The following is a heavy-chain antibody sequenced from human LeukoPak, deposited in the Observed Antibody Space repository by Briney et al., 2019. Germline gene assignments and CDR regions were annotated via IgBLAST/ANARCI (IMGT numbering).Heavy chain of an antibody. CDR3: ARTDYYGSGSYLWYFDY. V-gene: IGHV3-23*01. CDR2: ISGSGGST. CDR1: GFTFSSYA. D-gene: IGHD3-10*01. Sequence: GGSLRLSCTASGFTFSSYAMSWVRQAPGKGLEWVSAISGSGGSTYYADSVKGRFTISRDNSKNTLYLQMNSLRAENTAVYYCARTDYYGSGSYLWYFDYWGQGTLVTVSS. J-gene: IGHJ4*02.